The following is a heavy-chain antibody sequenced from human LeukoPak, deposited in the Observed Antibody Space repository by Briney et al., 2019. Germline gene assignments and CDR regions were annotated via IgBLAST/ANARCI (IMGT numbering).Heavy chain of an antibody. J-gene: IGHJ4*02. CDR3: VRKDGDRGDY. Sequence: GGSLRLSCVASGFSFSSYWMYWVRQAPGKGLVWVSSISSSSSYIYYADSVKGRFTISRDNAKNSLYLQMNSLRAEDTAVYYCVRKDGDRGDYWGQGTLVTVSS. CDR1: GFSFSSYW. V-gene: IGHV3-21*01. CDR2: ISSSSSYI.